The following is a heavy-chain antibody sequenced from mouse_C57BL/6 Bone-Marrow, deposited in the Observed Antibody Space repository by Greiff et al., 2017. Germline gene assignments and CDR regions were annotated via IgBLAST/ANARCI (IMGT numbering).Heavy chain of an antibody. CDR1: GYTFTSYW. CDR3: ARRSYGNLDY. Sequence: QVQLQQPGAELVRPGSSVKLSCKASGYTFTSYWMHWVKQRPIQGLEWIGNIDPSDSETHYNQKFKDKATLTVDKSSSTAYMQLSSLTSEDSAVYYCARRSYGNLDYWGQGTTLTVSS. J-gene: IGHJ2*01. V-gene: IGHV1-52*01. CDR2: IDPSDSET. D-gene: IGHD2-1*01.